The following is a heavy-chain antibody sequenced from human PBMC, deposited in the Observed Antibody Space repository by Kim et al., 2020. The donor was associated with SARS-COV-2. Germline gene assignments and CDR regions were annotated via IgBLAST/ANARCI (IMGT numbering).Heavy chain of an antibody. J-gene: IGHJ5*02. CDR3: ARGGYSSSWGTFDP. CDR1: GFTVSSNY. Sequence: GGSLRLSCAASGFTVSSNYMSWVRQAPGKGLEWVSVIYSGGSTYYADSVKGRFTNSRDNSKNTLYLQMNSLMAEDTAVYYCARGGYSSSWGTFDPWGQGTLVTVSS. CDR2: IYSGGST. V-gene: IGHV3-53*01. D-gene: IGHD6-13*01.